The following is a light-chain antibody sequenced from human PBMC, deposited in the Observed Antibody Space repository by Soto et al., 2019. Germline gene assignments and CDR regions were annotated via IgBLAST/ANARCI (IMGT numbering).Light chain of an antibody. J-gene: IGKJ3*01. Sequence: EIVLTQTPLSSPVTLGQPASISCRSSQSLLHNNGNTYLSWLLQRPGQPPRPLIYGVSNRFSGVPDRFSGSGAGTDFTLIISRVEAEDVGVYYCMQATQFPFTFGPGTKVDIK. CDR2: GVS. CDR3: MQATQFPFT. CDR1: QSLLHNNGNTY. V-gene: IGKV2-24*01.